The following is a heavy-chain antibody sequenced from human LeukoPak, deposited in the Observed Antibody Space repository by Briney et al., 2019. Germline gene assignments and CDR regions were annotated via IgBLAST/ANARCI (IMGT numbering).Heavy chain of an antibody. V-gene: IGHV4-34*01. CDR3: ARGPEGYCSSTSCPTYYFDY. CDR1: GGSFSGYY. D-gene: IGHD2-2*01. Sequence: SETLSLTCAVYGGSFSGYYWSWIRQPPGKGLEWIGEINHSGSTNYNPSLKSRVTIPVDTSKNQFSLKLSSVTAADTAVYYCARGPEGYCSSTSCPTYYFDYWGQGTLVTVSS. CDR2: INHSGST. J-gene: IGHJ4*02.